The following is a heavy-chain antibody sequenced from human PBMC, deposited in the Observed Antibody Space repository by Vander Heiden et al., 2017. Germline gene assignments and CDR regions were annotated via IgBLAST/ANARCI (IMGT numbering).Heavy chain of an antibody. D-gene: IGHD2-8*01. CDR2: ISHSGATT. CDR1: GFTITSYA. Sequence: EVELLQSGGGLVQPGESLRLSCVASGFTITSYAMSRVRQTPGKGLEWVTAISHSGATTFEAESVKGRFTISRDNSKNTLYLQMNSLRAEDTAVYYCAKEDGSFDTNGPDYWGQGTLVTVSS. CDR3: AKEDGSFDTNGPDY. V-gene: IGHV3-23*01. J-gene: IGHJ4*02.